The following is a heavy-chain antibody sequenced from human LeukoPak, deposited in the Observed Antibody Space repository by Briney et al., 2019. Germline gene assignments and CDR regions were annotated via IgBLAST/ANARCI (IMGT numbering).Heavy chain of an antibody. CDR2: IRYDGSNK. CDR1: GFTFSSYG. D-gene: IGHD3-3*01. Sequence: GGSLRLSCAASGFTFSSYGMHWVRQAPGKGLEWVAFIRYDGSNKYYADSVKGRFTISRDNSKNTLYLQMDSLRAEDAAVYYCAKRALRFLDYMDVWGKGATVTVSS. J-gene: IGHJ6*03. CDR3: AKRALRFLDYMDV. V-gene: IGHV3-30*02.